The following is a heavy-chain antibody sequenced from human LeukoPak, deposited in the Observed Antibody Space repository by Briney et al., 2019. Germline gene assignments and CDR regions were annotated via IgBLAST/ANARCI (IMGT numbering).Heavy chain of an antibody. V-gene: IGHV3-48*01. CDR2: ISNSSTTI. D-gene: IGHD1-26*01. Sequence: GGSLRLSCAASGFTFSSYSMNWVRQAPGRGLEWVSYISNSSTTIYYADSVKGRFTISRDNAKSSLYLQMNSLRAEDTAVYYCAKDFGDYSGSYYPDYWGQGTLVTVSS. CDR3: AKDFGDYSGSYYPDY. J-gene: IGHJ4*02. CDR1: GFTFSSYS.